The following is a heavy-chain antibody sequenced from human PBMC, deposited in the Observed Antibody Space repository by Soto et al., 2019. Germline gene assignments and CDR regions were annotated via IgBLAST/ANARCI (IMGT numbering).Heavy chain of an antibody. CDR1: GGSISSGDYY. D-gene: IGHD3-10*01. J-gene: IGHJ6*02. CDR3: ARARGGAFSMDV. Sequence: SETLSLTCTVSGGSISSGDYYWSWIRQPPGKGLEWIGYIYYSGSTYYNPSLKSRVTISVDTSKNQFSLKLSSVTAADTAVYYCARARGGAFSMDVWGQGTTVTVPS. V-gene: IGHV4-30-4*01. CDR2: IYYSGST.